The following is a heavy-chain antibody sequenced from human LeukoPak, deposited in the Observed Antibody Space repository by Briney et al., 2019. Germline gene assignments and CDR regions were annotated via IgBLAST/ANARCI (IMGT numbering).Heavy chain of an antibody. CDR3: TRGDDILTGYCDY. J-gene: IGHJ4*02. CDR2: IRSKAYGGTT. CDR1: GFTFGDYA. Sequence: PGGSLRLSCTASGFTFGDYAMSWFRQAPGKGLEWVGFIRSKAYGGTTEYAASVKGRFTISRDDSKSIAYLQMYSLKTEDTAVYYCTRGDDILTGYCDYWGQGTLVTVSS. D-gene: IGHD3-9*01. V-gene: IGHV3-49*03.